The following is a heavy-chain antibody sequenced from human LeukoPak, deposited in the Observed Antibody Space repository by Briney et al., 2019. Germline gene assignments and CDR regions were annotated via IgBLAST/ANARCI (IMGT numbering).Heavy chain of an antibody. D-gene: IGHD3-3*01. CDR3: ARSPRDAFLEWFTYYYYYYMDV. J-gene: IGHJ6*03. V-gene: IGHV1-8*01. Sequence: ASVKVSCKASGYTFTSYDINWVRQATGQGLEWMGWMNPNSGNTGYAQKFQGRVTMTRNTSISTAYMELSSLRPEDTAVYYCARSPRDAFLEWFTYYYYYYMDVWGKGTTVTVSS. CDR2: MNPNSGNT. CDR1: GYTFTSYD.